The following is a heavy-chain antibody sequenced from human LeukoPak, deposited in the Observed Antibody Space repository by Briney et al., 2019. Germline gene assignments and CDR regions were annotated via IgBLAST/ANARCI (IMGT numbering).Heavy chain of an antibody. CDR2: ISGDGGST. V-gene: IGHV3-43*02. Sequence: GGSLRLSCAASGFTFDDYAIHWVRQAPGKGLEWVSLISGDGGSTYYAASVEGRFTISRDNSKNSLYLLMNSLRTEDTALYYCAKGTLSAAGTRSFDYWGQGTLVTVSS. J-gene: IGHJ4*02. D-gene: IGHD6-13*01. CDR3: AKGTLSAAGTRSFDY. CDR1: GFTFDDYA.